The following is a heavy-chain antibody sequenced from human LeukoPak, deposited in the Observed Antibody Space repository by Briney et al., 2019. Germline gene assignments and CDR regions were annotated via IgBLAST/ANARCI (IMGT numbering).Heavy chain of an antibody. V-gene: IGHV3-30*18. CDR3: AKDRGAVSGINYYGMDV. CDR2: ISNDGSNK. CDR1: GFTFNHYG. J-gene: IGHJ6*02. Sequence: GESLRLSCAASGFTFNHYGMHWVRQAPGKGLEWVAVISNDGSNKYYADSVKGRSTISRDNSKSTLYLQMNSLRAEDTAVYYCAKDRGAVSGINYYGMDVWGQGTTVTVSS. D-gene: IGHD6-19*01.